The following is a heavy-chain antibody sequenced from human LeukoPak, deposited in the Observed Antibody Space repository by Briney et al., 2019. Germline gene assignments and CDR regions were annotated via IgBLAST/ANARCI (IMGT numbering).Heavy chain of an antibody. Sequence: ASVKVSCKASGYTFTSYGISWVRQAPGQGLEWMGWISAYNGNTNYAQKLQGRVTTTTDTSTSTAYMELRSLRSDDTAVYYCARASSGHYYGSGSQNWFDPWGQGTLVTVSS. J-gene: IGHJ5*02. CDR2: ISAYNGNT. CDR1: GYTFTSYG. V-gene: IGHV1-18*01. CDR3: ARASSGHYYGSGSQNWFDP. D-gene: IGHD3-10*01.